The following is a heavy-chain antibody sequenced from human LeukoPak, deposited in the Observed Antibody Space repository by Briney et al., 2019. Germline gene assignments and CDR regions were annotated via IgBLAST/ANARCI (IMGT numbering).Heavy chain of an antibody. V-gene: IGHV4-39*01. CDR1: GGSISSGSHH. CDR3: ARGRLSPQVAILHRPTLFDY. CDR2: IHYSRTT. D-gene: IGHD5-12*01. Sequence: SETLSLTCTVSGGSISSGSHHWGWFRQSPGKGLEWIGSIHYSRTTYHNPSLNSRVTISEVTSKNQFSLQLNSVTAADTAVYYCARGRLSPQVAILHRPTLFDYWGQGTLVTVSS. J-gene: IGHJ4*02.